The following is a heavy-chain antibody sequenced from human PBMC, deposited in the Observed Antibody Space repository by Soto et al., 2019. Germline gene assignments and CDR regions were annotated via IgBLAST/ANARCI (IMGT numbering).Heavy chain of an antibody. J-gene: IGHJ6*03. CDR1: GGSISSSSYY. Sequence: SETLSLTCTVSGGSISSSSYYWGWLRQPPGQGLEWIGSIYYSGSTYYNPSLKRRVTVSVDTSKNQFSRKLSSVTAADTAVYYCARLGYGGYDWYYYYYYLDVWGKGTTVTVSS. V-gene: IGHV4-39*01. CDR3: ARLGYGGYDWYYYYYYLDV. D-gene: IGHD5-12*01. CDR2: IYYSGST.